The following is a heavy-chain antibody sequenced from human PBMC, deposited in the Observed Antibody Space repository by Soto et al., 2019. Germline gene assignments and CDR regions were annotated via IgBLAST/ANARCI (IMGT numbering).Heavy chain of an antibody. D-gene: IGHD3-3*01. CDR1: GFTVSSNY. Sequence: LRLSCAASGFTVSSNYMSWVRQAPGKGLEWVSVIYSGGSTYYADSVKGRFTISRDNSKNTLYLQMNSLRAEDTAVYYCTASYYDFWSGYYNWFDPWGQGTLVTVSS. V-gene: IGHV3-53*01. J-gene: IGHJ5*02. CDR3: TASYYDFWSGYYNWFDP. CDR2: IYSGGST.